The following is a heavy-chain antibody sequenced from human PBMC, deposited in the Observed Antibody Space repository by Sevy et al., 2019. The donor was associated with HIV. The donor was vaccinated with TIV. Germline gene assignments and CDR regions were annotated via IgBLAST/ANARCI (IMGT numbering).Heavy chain of an antibody. Sequence: GSLRLSCAASGFTLGSYTMNWVRQAPGEGLEWVASISATGGSTYYADSVKGRFTISRDVSKGLLYLQMNSLTAEDTAIFYCAKTLQKLPFHPHYFDYWGQGTLVTVSS. CDR3: AKTLQKLPFHPHYFDY. V-gene: IGHV3-23*01. CDR2: ISATGGST. CDR1: GFTLGSYT. D-gene: IGHD2-21*02. J-gene: IGHJ4*02.